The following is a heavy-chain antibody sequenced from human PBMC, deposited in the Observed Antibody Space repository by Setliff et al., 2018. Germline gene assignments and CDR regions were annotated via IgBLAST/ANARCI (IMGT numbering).Heavy chain of an antibody. Sequence: PSETLSLICTASDDSISSRHYYWSWIRQPAGKGLEWIGHIYTSWSTIYNPSLKSRLTISLDTSKNQFSLTLSSVTAADTAVYYCARMSGFLYMDVWGKGTTVTVSS. V-gene: IGHV4-61*09. CDR1: DDSISSRHYY. D-gene: IGHD3-3*01. J-gene: IGHJ6*03. CDR2: IYTSWST. CDR3: ARMSGFLYMDV.